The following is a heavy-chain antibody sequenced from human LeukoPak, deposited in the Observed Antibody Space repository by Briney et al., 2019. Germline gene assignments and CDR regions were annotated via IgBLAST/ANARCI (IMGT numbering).Heavy chain of an antibody. CDR3: ARDRSSSRTDS. V-gene: IGHV4-4*02. D-gene: IGHD6-13*01. CDR2: IYRSGST. J-gene: IGHJ4*02. Sequence: PSETLSLTCAVSGGSISSSNWWSWVRQPPGKGLEWIGEIYRSGSTNYNPSLKSRVTISVDKSKNQFSLNLTSVTAADTAVYYCARDRSSSRTDSWGQGAQVIVSS. CDR1: GGSISSSNW.